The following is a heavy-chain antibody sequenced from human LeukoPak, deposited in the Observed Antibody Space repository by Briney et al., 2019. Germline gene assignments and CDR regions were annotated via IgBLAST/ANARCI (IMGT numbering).Heavy chain of an antibody. CDR1: GGSISSGGYY. Sequence: SETLSLTCTLSGGSISSGGYYWSWIRQHPGKGLEWIGYIYYSGSTYYNPSLKSRVTISVDTSKNQFSLKLSSVTAADTAVYYCASDKYSSSWRWFDPWGQGTLVTVSS. CDR3: ASDKYSSSWRWFDP. D-gene: IGHD6-13*01. J-gene: IGHJ5*02. V-gene: IGHV4-31*03. CDR2: IYYSGST.